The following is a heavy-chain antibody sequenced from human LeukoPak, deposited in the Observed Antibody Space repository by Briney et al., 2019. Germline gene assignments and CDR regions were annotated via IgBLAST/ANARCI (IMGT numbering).Heavy chain of an antibody. D-gene: IGHD2-2*01. CDR3: ARDDATCSSTSCPSW. CDR1: TVIFRKYW. V-gene: IGHV3-7*01. Sequence: PGGSLRLSCAASTVIFRKYWMGWARQAPGKGLEWVANIAHDGSVKWYVDSVKGRFIISRDNARDSLYLQMNSLRAEDTAVYYCARDDATCSSTSCPSWWGQGTLVTVSS. J-gene: IGHJ4*02. CDR2: IAHDGSVK.